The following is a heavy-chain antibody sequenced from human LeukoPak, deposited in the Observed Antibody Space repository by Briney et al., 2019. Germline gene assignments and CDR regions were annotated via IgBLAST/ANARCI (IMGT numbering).Heavy chain of an antibody. CDR3: AMAEGYCSSTSCSTADAFDI. CDR2: TIPIFGTA. Sequence: SVKVSCKASGGTFSSYAISWVRQAPGQGLEWMGGTIPIFGTANYAQKFQGRVTITADESTSTAYMELSSLRSEDTAVYYCAMAEGYCSSTSCSTADAFDIWGQGTMVTVSS. D-gene: IGHD2-2*02. J-gene: IGHJ3*02. V-gene: IGHV1-69*13. CDR1: GGTFSSYA.